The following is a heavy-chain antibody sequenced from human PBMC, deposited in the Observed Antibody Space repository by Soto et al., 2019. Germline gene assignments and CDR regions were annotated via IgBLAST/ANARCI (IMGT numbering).Heavy chain of an antibody. CDR1: GFTFGSYV. CDR3: ARDPYIIETTHDF. D-gene: IGHD3-16*01. Sequence: EVQLMESGGDLVQPGGSLRLSCEASGFTFGSYVMSWVRQSPGKGLEWVSTISGSGGTTFYADSVKGRFTISRDNAKNSLYLQMNSLRAEDTAIYYCARDPYIIETTHDFWGQGTLVTVS. J-gene: IGHJ4*02. CDR2: ISGSGGTT. V-gene: IGHV3-23*01.